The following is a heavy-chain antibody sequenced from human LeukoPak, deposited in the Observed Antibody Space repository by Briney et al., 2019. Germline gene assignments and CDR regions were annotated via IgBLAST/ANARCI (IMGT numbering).Heavy chain of an antibody. CDR1: GGSFSGYY. CDR3: ARRGIVGATSYFDY. CDR2: INHSGST. J-gene: IGHJ4*02. V-gene: IGHV4-34*01. Sequence: SETLSLTCAVYGGSFSGYYWSWIRQPPGKGLEWIGEINHSGSTNYNPSLKSRVTISVDTSKNQFSLKLSSVTAADTAVYYCARRGIVGATSYFDYWGQGTWSPSPQ. D-gene: IGHD1-26*01.